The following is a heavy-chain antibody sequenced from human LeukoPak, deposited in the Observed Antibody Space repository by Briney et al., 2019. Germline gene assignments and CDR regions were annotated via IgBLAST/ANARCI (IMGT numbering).Heavy chain of an antibody. Sequence: SETLSLTCTVSGGSISSSSYYWGWIRQPPGKGLEWIGSIYYSGSTYYNPSLKSRVTISVDTSKNQFSLKLSSVTAADTAVYYCARYPGGATKAAFDYWGQGTLVTVSS. D-gene: IGHD1-26*01. CDR2: IYYSGST. J-gene: IGHJ4*02. CDR3: ARYPGGATKAAFDY. V-gene: IGHV4-39*07. CDR1: GGSISSSSYY.